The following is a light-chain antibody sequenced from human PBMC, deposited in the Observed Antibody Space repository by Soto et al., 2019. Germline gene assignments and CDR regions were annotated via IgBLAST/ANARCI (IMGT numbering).Light chain of an antibody. Sequence: DIQMTQSPSTLSASVGDRVTITCRASQSISSWLAWYQQKPGKAPKLLIYKASSLESGVPSRFSGSGSGTEFTPPIRSLQPDYFCNWYCQPYNSLWTFGQGTKVEIK. CDR2: KAS. V-gene: IGKV1-5*03. J-gene: IGKJ1*01. CDR1: QSISSW. CDR3: QPYNSLWT.